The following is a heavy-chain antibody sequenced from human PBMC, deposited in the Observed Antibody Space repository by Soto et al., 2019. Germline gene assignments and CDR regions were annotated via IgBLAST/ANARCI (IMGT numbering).Heavy chain of an antibody. CDR1: GVSFSSYG. Sequence: PGGSVRLSCAASGVSFSSYGMHWVRQAPGKGLEWVAVISYDGSNKYYADSVKGRFTISRDNSKNTLYLQMNSLRAEDTAVYYCAMFWSGYPIDYWGQGTLVTVSS. D-gene: IGHD3-3*01. J-gene: IGHJ4*02. CDR3: AMFWSGYPIDY. V-gene: IGHV3-30*03. CDR2: ISYDGSNK.